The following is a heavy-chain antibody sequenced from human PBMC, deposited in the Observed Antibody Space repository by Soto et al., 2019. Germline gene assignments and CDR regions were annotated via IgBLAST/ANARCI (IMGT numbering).Heavy chain of an antibody. J-gene: IGHJ4*02. V-gene: IGHV3-30*03. D-gene: IGHD5-18*01. Sequence: QVQLVESGGGVVQPGRSLRLSCAASGFTFSSYGMHWVRQALGKGLEWVAVISYDGSNKYYADSVKGRFTISRDNSKNTLYLQMNSLRAEDTAVYYCATSSIIGYRYGSYYFDYWGQGTLVTVSS. CDR2: ISYDGSNK. CDR1: GFTFSSYG. CDR3: ATSSIIGYRYGSYYFDY.